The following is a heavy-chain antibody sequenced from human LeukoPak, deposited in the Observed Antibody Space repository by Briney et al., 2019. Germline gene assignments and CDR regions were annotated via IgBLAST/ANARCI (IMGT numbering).Heavy chain of an antibody. CDR3: ARASDPWLQLT. CDR2: IKQDGSEK. V-gene: IGHV3-7*05. CDR1: GFTFSNYW. J-gene: IGHJ5*02. Sequence: GGSLRLSCAASGFTFSNYWMIWVRQAPGKGLEWVGNIKQDGSEKRYADSVRGRFSIPRDNAQTSLYLQMNSLRAEDTAVYYCARASDPWLQLTWGQGTLVTVSS. D-gene: IGHD5-24*01.